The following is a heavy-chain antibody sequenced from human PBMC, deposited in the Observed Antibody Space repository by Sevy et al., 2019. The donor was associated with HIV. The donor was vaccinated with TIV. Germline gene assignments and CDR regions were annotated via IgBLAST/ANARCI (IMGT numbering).Heavy chain of an antibody. CDR1: GGSISSSSYY. D-gene: IGHD2-15*01. CDR3: ARGLLTRENWFDP. J-gene: IGHJ5*02. Sequence: SETLSLTCTVSGGSISSSSYYWGWIRQPPGKGQEWIGSIYYSGSTYYNPSLKSRVTISVDTSKNQFSLKLSSVTAADTAVYYCARGLLTRENWFDPWGQGSLVTVSS. CDR2: IYYSGST. V-gene: IGHV4-39*01.